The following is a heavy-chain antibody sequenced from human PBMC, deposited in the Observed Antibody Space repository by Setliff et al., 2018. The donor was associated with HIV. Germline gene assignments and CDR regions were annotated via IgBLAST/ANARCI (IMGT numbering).Heavy chain of an antibody. J-gene: IGHJ4*02. Sequence: SVKVSCKASGYTFTSYGISWVRQAPGQGLEWMGGIIPIFGTTNYAQKFQGRVTITADESTTTAYMELSSLRSEDTAVYYCARVKRTSAYDYWGQGTLVTVSS. CDR1: GYTFTSYG. CDR3: ARVKRTSAYDY. D-gene: IGHD2-2*01. V-gene: IGHV1-69*13. CDR2: IIPIFGTT.